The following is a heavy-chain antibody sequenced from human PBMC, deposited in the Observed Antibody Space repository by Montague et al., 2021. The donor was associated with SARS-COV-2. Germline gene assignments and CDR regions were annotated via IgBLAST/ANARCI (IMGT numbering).Heavy chain of an antibody. CDR3: ARDPRYSLSWSFDY. D-gene: IGHD6-13*01. J-gene: IGHJ4*02. V-gene: IGHV6-1*01. CDR2: TFYRSTFYH. Sequence: CAISGDSVASRTAAWYWIRQSPSRGLKWLGRTFYRSTFYHDYAPSAKSRIIINADTSKNQFSLQLSSVTPDDTAVYYCARDPRYSLSWSFDYWGQGTLVTVSS. CDR1: GDSVASRTAA.